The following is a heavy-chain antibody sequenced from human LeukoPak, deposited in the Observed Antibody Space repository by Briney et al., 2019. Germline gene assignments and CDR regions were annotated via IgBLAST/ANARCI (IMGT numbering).Heavy chain of an antibody. CDR2: ISYDGSNK. D-gene: IGHD3-10*01. Sequence: SGGSLRLSCAASGFTFSSYGMHWVRQAPGKGLEWVAVISYDGSNKYYADSVKGRFTISRDNSKNTLYLQMNSLRAEDTAVYYCARDSGRWFGESIDYWGQGTLVTVSS. CDR3: ARDSGRWFGESIDY. V-gene: IGHV3-30*19. CDR1: GFTFSSYG. J-gene: IGHJ4*02.